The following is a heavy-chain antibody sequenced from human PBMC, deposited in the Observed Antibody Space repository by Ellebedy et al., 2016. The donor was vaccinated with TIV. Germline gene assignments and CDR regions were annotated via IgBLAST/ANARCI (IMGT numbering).Heavy chain of an antibody. V-gene: IGHV1-18*01. CDR1: GYTFTSYG. D-gene: IGHD6-13*01. CDR3: ARDLVIAAAGPPFDY. J-gene: IGHJ4*02. CDR2: ISAYNGNT. Sequence: AASVKVSCKASGYTFTSYGISWVRQAPGQGLEWMGWISAYNGNTNYAQKLQGRVTMTTDTSTSTAYMELRSLRSDDTAVYYCARDLVIAAAGPPFDYWGQGTLVTVSS.